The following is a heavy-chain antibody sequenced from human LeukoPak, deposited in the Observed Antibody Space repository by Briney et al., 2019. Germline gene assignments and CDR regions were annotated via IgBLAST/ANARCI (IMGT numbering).Heavy chain of an antibody. D-gene: IGHD1-26*01. Sequence: GGSLRLSCAASGFTFSSSAMSWVRQAPGKGLEWVSAISGSGVTTHYAGSVKGRFSISRDNSKNTLYLQMDSLRAEDTALYYCAKRVVVGATSPYSDFQDWGQGTLVTVSS. CDR2: ISGSGVTT. CDR3: AKRVVVGATSPYSDFQD. V-gene: IGHV3-23*01. J-gene: IGHJ1*01. CDR1: GFTFSSSA.